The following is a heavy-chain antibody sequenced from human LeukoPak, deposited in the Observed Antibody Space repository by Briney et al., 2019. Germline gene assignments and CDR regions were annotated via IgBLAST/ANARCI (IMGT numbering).Heavy chain of an antibody. V-gene: IGHV4-39*01. J-gene: IGHJ4*02. Sequence: PSETLSLTCTVSGGSISSSSYYWGWIRQPPGKGLEWIGSIYYSGSTYYNPSLKSRVTISVDTSKNQSSLKLSSVTAADTAVYYCARRRRGYCLDYWGQGTLVTVSS. CDR1: GGSISSSSYY. D-gene: IGHD5-18*01. CDR3: ARRRRGYCLDY. CDR2: IYYSGST.